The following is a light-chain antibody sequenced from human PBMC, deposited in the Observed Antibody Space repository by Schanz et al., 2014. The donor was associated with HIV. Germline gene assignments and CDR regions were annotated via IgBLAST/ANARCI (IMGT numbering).Light chain of an antibody. V-gene: IGLV1-44*01. Sequence: QSVLTQPPSASGTPGQRVTISCSGSSSNIGSNTVNWYQQLPGTAPKLLIYSNNQRPSGVPDRFSGSKSGTSASLTISGLRSEDEADYYCAAWDDSLSGQVFGTGTKLTVL. CDR3: AAWDDSLSGQV. J-gene: IGLJ1*01. CDR1: SSNIGSNT. CDR2: SNN.